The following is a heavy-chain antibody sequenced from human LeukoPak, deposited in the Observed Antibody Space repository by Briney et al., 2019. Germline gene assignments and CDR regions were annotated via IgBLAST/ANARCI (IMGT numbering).Heavy chain of an antibody. CDR1: GYTFTGYY. D-gene: IGHD2-2*02. V-gene: IGHV1-2*02. Sequence: ASVKVSCKASGYTFTGYYMHWVRQAPGQGLEWMGWINPNSGGTNYAQKFQGRVTMTRDTSISTAYMELSRLRSDDTAVYYCARGPDSGQLGTIDIVVVPAAISFICDYWGQGTLVTVSS. CDR3: ARGPDSGQLGTIDIVVVPAAISFICDY. CDR2: INPNSGGT. J-gene: IGHJ4*02.